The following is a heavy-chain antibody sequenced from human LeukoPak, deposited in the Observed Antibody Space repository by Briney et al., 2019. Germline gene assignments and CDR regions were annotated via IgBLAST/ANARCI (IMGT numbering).Heavy chain of an antibody. J-gene: IGHJ4*02. D-gene: IGHD6-19*01. CDR3: AKERSSGWPFDY. CDR1: GFTFGSYE. CDR2: ISSSGSTI. Sequence: GGSLRLSCAASGFTFGSYEMNWVRQAPGKGLEWISYISSSGSTIYYADSAKGRFTISRDNSKNTLYLQMNSLRAEDTAVYYCAKERSSGWPFDYWGQGTLVTVSS. V-gene: IGHV3-48*03.